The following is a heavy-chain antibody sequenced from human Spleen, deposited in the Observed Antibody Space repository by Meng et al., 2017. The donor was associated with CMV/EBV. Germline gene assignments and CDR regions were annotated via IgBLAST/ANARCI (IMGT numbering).Heavy chain of an antibody. J-gene: IGHJ3*02. Sequence: SVKVSCKASGGTLRSYGISWVRQAPGQGLEWMGGIIPMFGTANYAQKFQGRVTMTRDTSTSTVYMELSSLRSEDTAVYYCAREKGGFDIWGQGTVVTVSS. CDR3: AREKGGFDI. CDR2: IIPMFGTA. V-gene: IGHV1-69*05. CDR1: GGTLRSYG. D-gene: IGHD2-15*01.